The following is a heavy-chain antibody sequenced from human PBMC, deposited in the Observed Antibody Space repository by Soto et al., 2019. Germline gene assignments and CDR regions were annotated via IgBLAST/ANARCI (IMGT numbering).Heavy chain of an antibody. V-gene: IGHV4-34*01. D-gene: IGHD1-26*01. CDR1: GGSFSGYY. Sequence: SETLSLTCAVYGGSFSGYYWSWIRQPPGTGLERIGEINHSGSTNYNPSLKSRVTISVDTSKTQFSLKLSSVTAADTAVYYCARVAVGAMGTFDYWGQGTLVTVSS. CDR3: ARVAVGAMGTFDY. J-gene: IGHJ4*02. CDR2: INHSGST.